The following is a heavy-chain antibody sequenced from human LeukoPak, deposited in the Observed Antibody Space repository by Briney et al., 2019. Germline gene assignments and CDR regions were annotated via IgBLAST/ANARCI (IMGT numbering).Heavy chain of an antibody. Sequence: GGSLRLSCAASGFTFSSYAMSWVRQAPGKGLEWVSAISGSGGSTYYADSVKGRFTISRDNSKNSLYLQMNSLRTEDTALYYCAKSDSRFGELGDWGQGTLVTVSS. V-gene: IGHV3-23*01. J-gene: IGHJ4*02. CDR1: GFTFSSYA. CDR3: AKSDSRFGELGD. D-gene: IGHD3-10*01. CDR2: ISGSGGST.